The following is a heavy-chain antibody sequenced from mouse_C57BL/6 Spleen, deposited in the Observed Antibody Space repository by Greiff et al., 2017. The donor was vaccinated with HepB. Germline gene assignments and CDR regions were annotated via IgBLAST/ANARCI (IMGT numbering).Heavy chain of an antibody. J-gene: IGHJ1*03. CDR2: ISYSGST. V-gene: IGHV3-8*01. Sequence: VQLQQSGPGLAKPSQTLSLTCSVTGYSITSDYWNWIRKFPGNKLEYMGYISYSGSTYYNPSLKSRISITRDTSKNQYYLQLNSVTTEDTATYYCARYIATVVARDWYFDVWGTGTTVTVSS. D-gene: IGHD1-1*01. CDR1: GYSITSDY. CDR3: ARYIATVVARDWYFDV.